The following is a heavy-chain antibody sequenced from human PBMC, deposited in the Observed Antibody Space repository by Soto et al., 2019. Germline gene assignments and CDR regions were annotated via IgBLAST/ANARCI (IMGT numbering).Heavy chain of an antibody. CDR1: GGTFSSYT. CDR3: ASSDYYGPGAMDV. J-gene: IGHJ6*03. Sequence: GASVKVSCKASGGTFSSYTISWVRQAPGQGLEWMGWISAYNGNTNYAQKFQGRVTITRDTSASTAYMELSSLRSEDTAVYYCASSDYYGPGAMDVWGKGTTVTVSS. V-gene: IGHV1-18*01. D-gene: IGHD3-10*01. CDR2: ISAYNGNT.